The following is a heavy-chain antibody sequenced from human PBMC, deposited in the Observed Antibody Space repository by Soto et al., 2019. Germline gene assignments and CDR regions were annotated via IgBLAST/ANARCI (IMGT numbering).Heavy chain of an antibody. Sequence: QVQLQESGPGLVKPSQTLSLTCTVSGGSISSGGYYWSWIRQHPGKGLEWIGYIYYSGSTYYNPSPKSRVTKSVDTFKNRFSRELSSGAAGDTAVYYCAGVGGGDPGGGYYYGMDVWGQGTTVTVSS. CDR3: AGVGGGDPGGGYYYGMDV. J-gene: IGHJ6*02. D-gene: IGHD4-17*01. CDR2: IYYSGST. CDR1: GGSISSGGYY. V-gene: IGHV4-31*03.